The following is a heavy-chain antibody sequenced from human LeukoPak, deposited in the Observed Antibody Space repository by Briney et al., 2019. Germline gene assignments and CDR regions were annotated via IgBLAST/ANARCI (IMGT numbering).Heavy chain of an antibody. CDR1: GFTFSSYA. CDR2: ISGSGGST. CDR3: AKVESLPYSSSWYVY. Sequence: PGGSLRLSCAASGFTFSSYAMSWVRQAPGKGLEWVSAISGSGGSTYYADSVKGRFTISGDNSKNTLYLQMNSLRAEDTAVYYCAKVESLPYSSSWYVYWGQGTLVTVSS. V-gene: IGHV3-23*01. J-gene: IGHJ4*02. D-gene: IGHD6-13*01.